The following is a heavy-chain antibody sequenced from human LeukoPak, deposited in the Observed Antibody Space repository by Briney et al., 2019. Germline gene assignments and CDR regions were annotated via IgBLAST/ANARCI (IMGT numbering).Heavy chain of an antibody. CDR2: IYPGDSDT. CDR1: GYSFTSYW. Sequence: GDSLKISCKGSGYSFTSYWIGWLRQTPGKGLEWMVIIYPGDSDTRYSPSFQGQVTISADKSISTAYLQWSSLKASDTAMYYCASCSTSCYTDAFDIWGQGTMVTVSS. D-gene: IGHD2-2*01. J-gene: IGHJ3*02. V-gene: IGHV5-51*01. CDR3: ASCSTSCYTDAFDI.